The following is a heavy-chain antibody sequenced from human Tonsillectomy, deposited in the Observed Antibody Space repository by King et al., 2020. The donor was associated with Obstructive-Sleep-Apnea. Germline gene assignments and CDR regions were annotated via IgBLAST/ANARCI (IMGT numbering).Heavy chain of an antibody. J-gene: IGHJ4*02. CDR2: IYPGDSDT. CDR3: WRRNRGTGADYYFDY. V-gene: IGHV5-51*01. CDR1: GYSFTNYW. D-gene: IGHD7-27*01. Sequence: VQLVESGAEVKKPGESLKISCKGSGYSFTNYWIAWVRQVPGKGLEWMGIIYPGDSDTTYSPSFRGQVTVSVDKSISTAYLQWSSLKASDTAMYYCWRRNRGTGADYYFDYWGQGTLVTVSS.